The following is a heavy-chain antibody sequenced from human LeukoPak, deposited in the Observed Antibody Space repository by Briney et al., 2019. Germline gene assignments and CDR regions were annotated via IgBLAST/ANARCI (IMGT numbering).Heavy chain of an antibody. V-gene: IGHV4-34*01. CDR3: ARLGWRDS. CDR1: GGSFSGYY. J-gene: IGHJ4*02. D-gene: IGHD5-24*01. Sequence: PSETLSLTCAVYGGSFSGYYWSWIRQPPGEGLEWIGSVYYSGSTYYNPSLNSRVTISVDTSKNQFSLKLSSVTAADTAVYYCARLGWRDSWGQGTLVTVSS. CDR2: VYYSGST.